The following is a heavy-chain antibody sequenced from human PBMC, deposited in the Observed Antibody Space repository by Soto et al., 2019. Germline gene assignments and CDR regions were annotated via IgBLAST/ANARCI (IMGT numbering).Heavy chain of an antibody. CDR2: INHSGST. J-gene: IGHJ4*02. CDR1: GGSFSGYY. D-gene: IGHD6-6*01. V-gene: IGHV4-34*01. Sequence: QVQLQQWGAGLLKPSETLSLTCAVYGGSFSGYYWSWIRQPPGKGLEWIGEINHSGSTNYNPSLKSRVTISVDTSKNQFSLKLRSVTAADTAVYYCARAVSSIAARRFGYWGQGTLVTVSS. CDR3: ARAVSSIAARRFGY.